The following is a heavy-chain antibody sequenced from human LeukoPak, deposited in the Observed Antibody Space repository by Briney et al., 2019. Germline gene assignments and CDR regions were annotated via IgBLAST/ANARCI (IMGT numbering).Heavy chain of an antibody. V-gene: IGHV1-18*01. CDR2: ISANNGDT. CDR3: ARDGVHSGTTDF. D-gene: IGHD1-1*01. J-gene: IGHJ4*02. CDR1: GYTFFNYG. Sequence: ASVNVACKTSGYTFFNYGFTWVRQAPGQGLEGVGWISANNGDTKYAPKFQGRVTMTTDSNTRTAYLDVRSLRSDDTAVYYCARDGVHSGTTDFWGQGTLITVAS.